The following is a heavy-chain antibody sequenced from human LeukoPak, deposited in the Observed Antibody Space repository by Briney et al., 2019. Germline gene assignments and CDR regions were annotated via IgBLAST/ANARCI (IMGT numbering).Heavy chain of an antibody. CDR3: ASRLPAAGTLFDY. CDR2: IIPIFGTA. CDR1: GGTFSSYA. Sequence: SVKVSCKASGGTFSSYAISWVRQAPGQGLEWMGGIIPIFGTANYAQKFQGRVTITADKSTSTAYMELSSLRSEDTAVYYCASRLPAAGTLFDYWGQGTLVTVSS. D-gene: IGHD6-13*01. V-gene: IGHV1-69*06. J-gene: IGHJ4*02.